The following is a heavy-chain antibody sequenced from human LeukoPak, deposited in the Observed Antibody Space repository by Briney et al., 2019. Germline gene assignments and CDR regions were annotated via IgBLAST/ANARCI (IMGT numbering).Heavy chain of an antibody. J-gene: IGHJ6*03. CDR2: ISGSGGST. Sequence: TGGSLRLSCAASGFTFSSYGMHWVRQAPGKGLEWVSAISGSGGSTYYADSVKGRFTISRDNSKNTLYLQMNSLRAEDTAVYYCAKGAAARPNYYYYMDVWGKGTTVTVSS. D-gene: IGHD6-6*01. CDR3: AKGAAARPNYYYYMDV. CDR1: GFTFSSYG. V-gene: IGHV3-23*01.